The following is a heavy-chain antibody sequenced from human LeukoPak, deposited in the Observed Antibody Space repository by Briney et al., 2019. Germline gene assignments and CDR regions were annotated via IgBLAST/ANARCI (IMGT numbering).Heavy chain of an antibody. Sequence: PTETLSLTCTVSGYSISSGYYWGWIRQPPGKGLEWIGSIYHSGSTYYNPSLKSRVTISVDTSKNQFSLKLTSVTAADTAVYYCATIAVAGDFDYWGQGTLVTVSS. D-gene: IGHD6-19*01. CDR1: GYSISSGYY. V-gene: IGHV4-38-2*02. CDR3: ATIAVAGDFDY. CDR2: IYHSGST. J-gene: IGHJ4*02.